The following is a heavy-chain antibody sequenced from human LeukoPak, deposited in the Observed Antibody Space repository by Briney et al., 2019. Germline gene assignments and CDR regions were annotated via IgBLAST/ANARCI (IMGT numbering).Heavy chain of an antibody. J-gene: IGHJ4*02. CDR1: GFTFSSYS. Sequence: GGSLRLSCAASGFTFSSYSVNWVRQAPGKGLEWVSSISSSSSYIYYADSVKGRSTISRDNAKNSLYLQMNSLRAEDTAVYYCAREGSWYAYWDYWGQGTLVTVSS. V-gene: IGHV3-21*01. D-gene: IGHD6-13*01. CDR3: AREGSWYAYWDY. CDR2: ISSSSSYI.